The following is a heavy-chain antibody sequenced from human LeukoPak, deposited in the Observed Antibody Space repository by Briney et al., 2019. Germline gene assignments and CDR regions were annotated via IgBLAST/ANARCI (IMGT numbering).Heavy chain of an antibody. CDR3: ARQSLQDRKKTLVLITSPNYFDT. J-gene: IGHJ5*02. D-gene: IGHD3-22*01. V-gene: IGHV3-21*01. CDR1: GFTSSSYS. CDR2: ISSSSSYI. Sequence: PGGSLRLSCAASGFTSSSYSMNWVRQAPGKGLEWVSSISSSSSYIYYADSVKGRFTISRDNAKNSLFLQMNSLRAEDTAVYYCARQSLQDRKKTLVLITSPNYFDTWGQGTPVTVSS.